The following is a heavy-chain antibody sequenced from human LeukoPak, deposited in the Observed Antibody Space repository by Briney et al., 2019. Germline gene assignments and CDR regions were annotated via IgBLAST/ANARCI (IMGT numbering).Heavy chain of an antibody. D-gene: IGHD2-2*02. CDR2: IYYSGSI. CDR3: ATTVVPAAIVGYYFDY. Sequence: PSETLSLTCTVSGGSISSSSYYWGWIRQPPGKGLEWIGSIYYSGSIYYNPSLKSRVTISVDTSKNQFSLKLSSVTAADTAVYYCATTVVPAAIVGYYFDYWGQGTLVTVSS. J-gene: IGHJ4*02. V-gene: IGHV4-39*01. CDR1: GGSISSSSYY.